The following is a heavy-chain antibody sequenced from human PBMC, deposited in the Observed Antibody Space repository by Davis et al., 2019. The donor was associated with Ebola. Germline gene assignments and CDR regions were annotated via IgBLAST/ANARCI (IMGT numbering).Heavy chain of an antibody. Sequence: GESLKISCAASGFTFSSYWMSWVRQAPDKGLEWVAVIWYDGSRKYYGDSVKGRFTISRDNSNNLLYLQMNSPRAEDTAVYYCAIPDCSGANCYSVYIKNWGQGTLVTVSS. D-gene: IGHD2-15*01. CDR2: IWYDGSRK. CDR1: GFTFSSYW. V-gene: IGHV3-33*08. J-gene: IGHJ4*02. CDR3: AIPDCSGANCYSVYIKN.